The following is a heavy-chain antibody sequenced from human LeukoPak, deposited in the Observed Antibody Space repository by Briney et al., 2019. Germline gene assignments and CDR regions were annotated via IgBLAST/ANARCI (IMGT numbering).Heavy chain of an antibody. D-gene: IGHD4-17*01. J-gene: IGHJ6*03. CDR2: MNPNSGNT. V-gene: IGHV1-8*01. CDR1: GYTFTSYD. Sequence: ASVKVSCKASGYTFTSYDINWVRQATGQGLEWMGWMNPNSGNTGYAQKFQGRVTTTRNTSISTAYMELSSLRSEDTAVYYCARGPDYGDFSFYYYMDVWGKGTTVTVSS. CDR3: ARGPDYGDFSFYYYMDV.